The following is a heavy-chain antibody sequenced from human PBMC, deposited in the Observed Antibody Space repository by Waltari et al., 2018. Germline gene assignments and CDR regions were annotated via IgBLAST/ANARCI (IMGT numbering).Heavy chain of an antibody. Sequence: EVQLVQSGAEVKKPGASLKISCKGSGYSFTSYWNGWVGQMPGKGLEWMGISYPGDSDTRYSPSFQGQVTMSADKSISTAYLQWSSLKASDTAMYYCARGTAGDFRRLDPWGQGTLVTVSS. V-gene: IGHV5-51*01. D-gene: IGHD6-13*01. J-gene: IGHJ5*02. CDR1: GYSFTSYW. CDR2: SYPGDSDT. CDR3: ARGTAGDFRRLDP.